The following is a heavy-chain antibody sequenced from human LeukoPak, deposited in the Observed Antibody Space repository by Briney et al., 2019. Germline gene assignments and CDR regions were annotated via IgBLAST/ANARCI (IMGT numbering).Heavy chain of an antibody. CDR3: ARDAAVERLGSYRQNYDLAVAY. D-gene: IGHD3-3*01. V-gene: IGHV1-18*01. J-gene: IGHJ4*02. Sequence: GASVKVSCKASGYTFTSYGISWVRQAPGQGLEWMGWISAYNGNTNYAQKLQGRVTMTTDTSTSTAYMELRSLRSDDTAVYYCARDAAVERLGSYRQNYDLAVAYWGQGTLVTVSS. CDR1: GYTFTSYG. CDR2: ISAYNGNT.